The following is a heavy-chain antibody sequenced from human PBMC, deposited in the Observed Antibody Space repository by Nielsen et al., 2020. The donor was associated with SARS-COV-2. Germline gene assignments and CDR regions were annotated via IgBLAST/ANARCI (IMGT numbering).Heavy chain of an antibody. V-gene: IGHV3-30*04. CDR3: ARGRSFFDY. Sequence: GESLKISCAASGFTFSSYAMHWVRQAPGKGLEWVAVISYDGSNKYYADSVKGRFTNSRDNSKNTLYLQMNSLRAEDTAVYYCARGRSFFDYWGQGTLVTVSS. J-gene: IGHJ4*02. CDR2: ISYDGSNK. CDR1: GFTFSSYA.